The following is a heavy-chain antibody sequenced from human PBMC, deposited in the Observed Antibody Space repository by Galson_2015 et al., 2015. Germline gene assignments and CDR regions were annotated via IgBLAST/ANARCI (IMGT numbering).Heavy chain of an antibody. D-gene: IGHD3-10*01. V-gene: IGHV4-34*01. J-gene: IGHJ4*02. CDR2: INHSGST. CDR1: GGSFSGSY. Sequence: SETLSLTCAVYGGSFSGSYWSWIRQPPGKGLEWLGEINHSGSTNYNPSLKSRVTISVDTSKNQFSLKLSSVTAADTAVYYCAGGLFAGSYSPLPFDYWGQGTLVTVSS. CDR3: AGGLFAGSYSPLPFDY.